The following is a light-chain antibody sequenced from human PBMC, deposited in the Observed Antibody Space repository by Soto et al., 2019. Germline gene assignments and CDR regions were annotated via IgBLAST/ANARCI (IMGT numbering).Light chain of an antibody. CDR2: DVS. CDR3: SSYRSSSTDV. CDR1: SSDVGGYNY. V-gene: IGLV2-14*01. J-gene: IGLJ1*01. Sequence: QSALTQPASVSGSPGQSITISCTGTSSDVGGYNYVSWYQQHPGKAPKLLIYDVSNRPSGVSNRVSGSKSGNTASLTISGLQDEDEAYYYCSSYRSSSTDVFGTGTKLTVL.